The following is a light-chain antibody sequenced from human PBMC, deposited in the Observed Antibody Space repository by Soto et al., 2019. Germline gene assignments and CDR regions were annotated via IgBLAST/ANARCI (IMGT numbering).Light chain of an antibody. CDR1: SSDIGGYHY. J-gene: IGLJ2*01. CDR2: AVN. V-gene: IGLV2-14*01. Sequence: QSALTQAASVSGSPGQSITISCTGTSSDIGGYHYVSWYQQRPGKAPKLMIYAVNNRPSGISNRFSGSKSGNSASLTISGLQAEYEAVHYCNSYTSSDTVVFGGGTQLTVL. CDR3: NSYTSSDTVV.